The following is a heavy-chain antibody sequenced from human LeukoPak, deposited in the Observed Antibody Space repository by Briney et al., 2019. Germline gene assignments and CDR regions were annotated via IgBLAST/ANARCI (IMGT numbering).Heavy chain of an antibody. J-gene: IGHJ5*02. CDR3: ARCTCSSGRPPRSNWFDP. D-gene: IGHD6-19*01. CDR1: GGSFTNYY. Sequence: SETLSLTCAVYGGSFTNYYWSWIRQFPGKGLEWIGEIHHRAGTNYNPSLKSRVTISADTSKNQFSLKLSSVTAADTAVYYCARCTCSSGRPPRSNWFDPWGQGTLVTVSS. CDR2: IHHRAGT. V-gene: IGHV4-34*01.